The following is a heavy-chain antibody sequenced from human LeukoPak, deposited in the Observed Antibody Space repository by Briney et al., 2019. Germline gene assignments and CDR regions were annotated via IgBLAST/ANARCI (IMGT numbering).Heavy chain of an antibody. V-gene: IGHV3-23*01. D-gene: IGHD6-19*01. CDR1: GFTFSSYA. J-gene: IGHJ5*02. CDR2: ISGSGGST. Sequence: GGSLRLSCAASGFTFSSYAMSWVRQAPGKGLEWVSAISGSGGSTYYADSVKGRFTISRDNSKNTLYLQMNSLRAEDTAVYYYAKVPDIAVAGTFSWFDPWGQGTLVTVSS. CDR3: AKVPDIAVAGTFSWFDP.